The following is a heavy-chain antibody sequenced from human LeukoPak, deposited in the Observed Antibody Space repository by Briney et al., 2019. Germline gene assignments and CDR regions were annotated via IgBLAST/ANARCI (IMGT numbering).Heavy chain of an antibody. V-gene: IGHV4-30-2*05. J-gene: IGHJ4*02. Sequence: SETLSLTCAVSGGSISSGGYSWSWIRQPPGKGLEWIGYIYHSGSTYYNPSLKSRVTISVDTSKNQFSLKLSSVTAADTAVYYCARAPDYGGASYFDYWGQGTLVTVSS. D-gene: IGHD4-23*01. CDR1: GGSISSGGYS. CDR3: ARAPDYGGASYFDY. CDR2: IYHSGST.